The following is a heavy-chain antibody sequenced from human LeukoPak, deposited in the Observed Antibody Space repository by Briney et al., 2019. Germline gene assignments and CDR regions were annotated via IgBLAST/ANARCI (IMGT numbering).Heavy chain of an antibody. J-gene: IGHJ4*02. CDR3: ARWGSTSCYDY. CDR2: ISTNGDST. Sequence: GGSLRLSCAASGFTFSTYAMHWVRQAPGKGLEYVSAISTNGDSTYYADSVKGRFAISRDNSKNTLFLQMGSLRADDMAVYYCARWGSTSCYDYWGQGTLVTVSS. D-gene: IGHD2-2*01. V-gene: IGHV3-64*02. CDR1: GFTFSTYA.